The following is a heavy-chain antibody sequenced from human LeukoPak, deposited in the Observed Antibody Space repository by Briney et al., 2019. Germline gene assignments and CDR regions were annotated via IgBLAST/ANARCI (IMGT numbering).Heavy chain of an antibody. CDR2: MNPNSGNT. CDR1: GYTFTSYD. CDR3: ARAGGTRYSGYERAFDI. D-gene: IGHD5-12*01. V-gene: IGHV1-8*03. Sequence: ASVKVSCKASGYTFTSYDINWVRQATGQGLEWMGWMNPNSGNTGYAQKFQGRVTITRNTSISTAYMELSSLRSEDTAVYYCARAGGTRYSGYERAFDIWGQGTMVTVSS. J-gene: IGHJ3*02.